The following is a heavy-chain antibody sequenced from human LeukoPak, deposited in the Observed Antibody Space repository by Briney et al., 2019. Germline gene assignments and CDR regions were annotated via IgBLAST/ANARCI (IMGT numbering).Heavy chain of an antibody. D-gene: IGHD6-13*01. V-gene: IGHV3-30*03. Sequence: GGSLRLSCAASGFTFSSYGMHWVRQAPGKGLEWVVVISYDGSNKYYADSVKGRFTISRDNSKDTLYLQMNSLRAEDTAVYYCAVSAAGIGHAFDIWGQGTMVTVSS. CDR3: AVSAAGIGHAFDI. J-gene: IGHJ3*02. CDR1: GFTFSSYG. CDR2: ISYDGSNK.